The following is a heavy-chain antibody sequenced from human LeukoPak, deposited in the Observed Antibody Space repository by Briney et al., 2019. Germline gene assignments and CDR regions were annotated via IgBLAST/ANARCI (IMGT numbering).Heavy chain of an antibody. D-gene: IGHD3-10*01. J-gene: IGHJ3*02. CDR2: IYPGDSDT. CDR3: ARLGFGELLSYAFDI. V-gene: IGHV5-51*01. Sequence: PGESRQISCQGSGSSFTSYWIGWVRRLPGKGLEWMGIIYPGDSDTRYSPSFQGQVTISADKSISTAYLQWSSLKASATAMYYCARLGFGELLSYAFDIWGQGTMVTVSS. CDR1: GSSFTSYW.